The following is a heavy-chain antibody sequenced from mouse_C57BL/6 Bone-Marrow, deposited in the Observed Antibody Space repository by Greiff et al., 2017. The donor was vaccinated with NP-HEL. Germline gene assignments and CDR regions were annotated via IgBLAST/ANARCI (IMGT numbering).Heavy chain of an antibody. V-gene: IGHV1-81*01. CDR1: GYTFTSYG. J-gene: IGHJ2*01. CDR3: ARPLFTTVVARY. CDR2: IYPRSGNT. Sequence: QVQLKESGAELARPGASVKLSCKASGYTFTSYGISWVKQRTGQGLEWIGEIYPRSGNTYYNEKFKGKATLTADKSSSTAYMELRSLTSEDSAVYFCARPLFTTVVARYWGQGTTLTVSS. D-gene: IGHD1-1*01.